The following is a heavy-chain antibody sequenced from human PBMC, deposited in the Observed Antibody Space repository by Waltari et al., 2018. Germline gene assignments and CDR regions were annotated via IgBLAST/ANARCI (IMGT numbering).Heavy chain of an antibody. V-gene: IGHV4-34*01. Sequence: QVQLQQWGAGLLKPSETLSLTCAVYGGSFSGYYWSWIRQPPGKGLEWIGEINHSGSTNYNPSLKSRVTISVDTSKNQFSLKLSSVTAADTAVYYCAGPKPLLYDYWGQGTLVTVSS. J-gene: IGHJ4*02. CDR2: INHSGST. D-gene: IGHD2-15*01. CDR1: GGSFSGYY. CDR3: AGPKPLLYDY.